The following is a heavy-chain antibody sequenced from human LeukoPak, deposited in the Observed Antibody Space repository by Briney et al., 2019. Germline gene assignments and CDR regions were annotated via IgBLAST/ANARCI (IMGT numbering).Heavy chain of an antibody. CDR3: ACIAAAGDYFDY. J-gene: IGHJ4*02. D-gene: IGHD6-13*01. CDR2: ISGSGGST. CDR1: GFTFSSYA. Sequence: GGSLRLSCAASGFTFSSYAISWVRQAPGKGLEWVSAISGSGGSTYYADSVKGRFTISRDNSKNTLYLQMNSLRAEDTAVYYCACIAAAGDYFDYWGQGTLVTVSS. V-gene: IGHV3-23*01.